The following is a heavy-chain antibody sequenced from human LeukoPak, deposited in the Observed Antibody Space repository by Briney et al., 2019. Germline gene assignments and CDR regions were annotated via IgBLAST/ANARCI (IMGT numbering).Heavy chain of an antibody. J-gene: IGHJ4*02. CDR3: AIGRGGQQLGDY. V-gene: IGHV5-51*01. D-gene: IGHD6-13*01. Sequence: GESLKISCKHSEYSFPNYCIGWVRQMPGKGLEWMGIIYPDDSDTRYSPSFQGQVTISADRSISTAYLQWSSLKASDTAMYYCAIGRGGQQLGDYWGQGTLVTVSS. CDR1: EYSFPNYC. CDR2: IYPDDSDT.